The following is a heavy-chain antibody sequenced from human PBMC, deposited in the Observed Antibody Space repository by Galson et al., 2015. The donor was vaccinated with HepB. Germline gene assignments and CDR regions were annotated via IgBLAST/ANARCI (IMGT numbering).Heavy chain of an antibody. CDR1: GYTFTSYY. V-gene: IGHV1-46*01. Sequence: SCKASGYTFTSYYMHWARQAPGQGLEWMGIINPSGGSTSYAQKFQGRVTMTRDTSTSTVYMELSSLRSEDTAVYYCASSARSGSYFDYWGQGTLVTVSS. CDR3: ASSARSGSYFDY. CDR2: INPSGGST. J-gene: IGHJ4*02. D-gene: IGHD1-26*01.